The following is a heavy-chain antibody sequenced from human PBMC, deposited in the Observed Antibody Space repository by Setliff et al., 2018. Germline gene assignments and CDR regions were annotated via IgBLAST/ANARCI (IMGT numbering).Heavy chain of an antibody. CDR3: ARAPEATSTSYYNPFDS. Sequence: PGESLTLSCKGSGYNFGTYWINWVRQMPGRGLEWMGRIDPSDSYINYNPSFQGHVTLSADKSSGTAFLQWSSLKASDTAMYYCARAPEATSTSYYNPFDSWGRGTLVTVSS. V-gene: IGHV5-10-1*01. CDR1: GYNFGTYW. J-gene: IGHJ4*02. CDR2: IDPSDSYI. D-gene: IGHD3-10*01.